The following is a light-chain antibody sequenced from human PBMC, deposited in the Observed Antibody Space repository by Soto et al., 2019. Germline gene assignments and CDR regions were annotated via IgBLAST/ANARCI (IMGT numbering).Light chain of an antibody. J-gene: IGLJ2*01. CDR1: SSDVGGYNY. CDR3: SSYISTSTRYVV. V-gene: IGLV2-14*01. CDR2: EVS. Sequence: QSVLTQPASVSGSPGQSITISCTGTSSDVGGYNYVSWYQQHPGKAPKLMIYEVSNRPSGVSNRFSGSKSGNTASLTISGLQAEDEADYYCSSYISTSTRYVVFGGGTKVTVL.